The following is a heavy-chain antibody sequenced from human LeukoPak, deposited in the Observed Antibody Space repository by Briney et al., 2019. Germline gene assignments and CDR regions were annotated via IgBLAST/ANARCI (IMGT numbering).Heavy chain of an antibody. Sequence: KSGGSLRLSCAASGFTFSNYAMNWVRQAPGRGLEWVSGISGSGGSTYYADSVKGRFTISRDNSKNTLYLQMISLRAEDTAVYYCAKDRYRNYGNWFDPWGQGTLVTVFS. CDR3: AKDRYRNYGNWFDP. D-gene: IGHD4-11*01. V-gene: IGHV3-23*01. J-gene: IGHJ5*02. CDR1: GFTFSNYA. CDR2: ISGSGGST.